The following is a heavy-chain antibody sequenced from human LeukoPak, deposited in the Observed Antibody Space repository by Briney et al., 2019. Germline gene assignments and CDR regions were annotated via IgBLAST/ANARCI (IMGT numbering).Heavy chain of an antibody. Sequence: GGSLRLSCAASGFTFNDYYMTWIRQAPGKGLEWVSSISSSSSYVYYADSVKGRFTISRDNAKNSLYLQMNSLRAEDTAVYYCARVQWELSTVVAFDIWGQGTMVTVSS. CDR3: ARVQWELSTVVAFDI. J-gene: IGHJ3*02. D-gene: IGHD1-26*01. V-gene: IGHV3-11*06. CDR2: ISSSSSYV. CDR1: GFTFNDYY.